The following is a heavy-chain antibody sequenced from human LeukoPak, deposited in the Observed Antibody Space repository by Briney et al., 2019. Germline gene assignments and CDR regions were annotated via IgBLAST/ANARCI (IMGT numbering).Heavy chain of an antibody. D-gene: IGHD4-17*01. CDR1: GGSISSSSYY. Sequence: SETLSLTCTVSGGSISSSSYYWGWIRQPPGKGLEWIGSIYYSGSTYHNPSLKSRVTISVDTSKNQFSLRLSSVTAADTAVYYCARLPTVTFFDYWGQGTLVTVSS. V-gene: IGHV4-39*01. J-gene: IGHJ4*02. CDR3: ARLPTVTFFDY. CDR2: IYYSGST.